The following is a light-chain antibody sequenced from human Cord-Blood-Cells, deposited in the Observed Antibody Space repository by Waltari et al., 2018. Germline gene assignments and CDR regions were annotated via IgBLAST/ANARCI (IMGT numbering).Light chain of an antibody. Sequence: SYELTQPPSVSVSPGQTARITCSGDALPTQYAYCYQQKPGQAPVLVIYKDSERPSGIPERFSGSSSGTTVTLTISGVQAEDEADYYCQSADSSGTYYVFGTGTKVTVL. CDR2: KDS. CDR1: ALPTQY. CDR3: QSADSSGTYYV. V-gene: IGLV3-25*03. J-gene: IGLJ1*01.